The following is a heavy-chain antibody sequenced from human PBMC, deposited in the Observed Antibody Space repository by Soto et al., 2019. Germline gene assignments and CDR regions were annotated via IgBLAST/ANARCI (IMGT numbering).Heavy chain of an antibody. Sequence: GGSLRLSCAASGFTFSSYWMSWVRQAPGKGLEWVANIKQDGSEKYYVDSVKGRFTISRDNAKNSLYLQMNSLRAEDTAVYYCARVPAFTVTGDGNNYYYYGMDVWGQGTTVTVSS. D-gene: IGHD7-27*01. CDR1: GFTFSSYW. CDR2: IKQDGSEK. J-gene: IGHJ6*02. CDR3: ARVPAFTVTGDGNNYYYYGMDV. V-gene: IGHV3-7*05.